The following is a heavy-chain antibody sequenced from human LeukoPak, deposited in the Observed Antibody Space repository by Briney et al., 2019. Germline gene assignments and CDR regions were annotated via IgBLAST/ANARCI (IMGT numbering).Heavy chain of an antibody. D-gene: IGHD5-12*01. CDR1: GFTVSSNY. V-gene: IGHV3-23*01. Sequence: PGGSLRLSCAASGFTVSSNYMSWVRQAPGKGLEWVSAISGSGGGTYYADSVKGRFTISRDNSKNTLYLQMNSLRAEDTAVYYCAKDKYSGYAGGAFDIWGQGTMVTVSS. J-gene: IGHJ3*02. CDR3: AKDKYSGYAGGAFDI. CDR2: ISGSGGGT.